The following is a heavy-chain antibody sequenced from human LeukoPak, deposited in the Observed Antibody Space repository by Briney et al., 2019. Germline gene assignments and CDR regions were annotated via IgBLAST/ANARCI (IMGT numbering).Heavy chain of an antibody. CDR3: VSRGSSGWGQFDY. CDR1: GGAFSGYY. CDR2: INHSGST. D-gene: IGHD6-19*01. V-gene: IGHV4-34*01. Sequence: KPSETLSLTCAVYGGAFSGYYWSWIRQPPGKGLEWIGEINHSGSTNYNPSLKSRVTISVDTSKNQFSLKLSSVTAADTAVYYCVSRGSSGWGQFDYWGQGTLVTVSS. J-gene: IGHJ4*02.